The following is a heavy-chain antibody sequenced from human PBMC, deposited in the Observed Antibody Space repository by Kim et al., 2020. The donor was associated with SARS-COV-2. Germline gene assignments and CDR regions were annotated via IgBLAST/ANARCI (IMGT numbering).Heavy chain of an antibody. CDR1: GFTFSSYS. D-gene: IGHD2-21*02. CDR3: ASAYCGGDCYLYGEGFDY. V-gene: IGHV3-48*02. J-gene: IGHJ4*02. Sequence: GGSLRLSCAASGFTFSSYSMNWVRQAPGKGLEWVSYISSSSSTIYYADAVKGRFTISRDNAKNSLYLQMNSLRDEDTAVYYCASAYCGGDCYLYGEGFDYWGQGTLVTVSS. CDR2: ISSSSSTI.